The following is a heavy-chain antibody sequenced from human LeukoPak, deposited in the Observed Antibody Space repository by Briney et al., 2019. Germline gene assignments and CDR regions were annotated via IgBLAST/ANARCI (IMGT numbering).Heavy chain of an antibody. CDR3: AREVVIAATYDY. D-gene: IGHD2-15*01. CDR2: LSPIGST. Sequence: PSETLSLTCTVSGGSISSGSYYWSWIRQPAGKGLEWIGRLSPIGSTNYNPSLRSRVTISVDTSKNQFSLKLSSVTAADTAVCYCAREVVIAATYDYWGQGTLVTVSS. CDR1: GGSISSGSYY. J-gene: IGHJ4*02. V-gene: IGHV4-61*02.